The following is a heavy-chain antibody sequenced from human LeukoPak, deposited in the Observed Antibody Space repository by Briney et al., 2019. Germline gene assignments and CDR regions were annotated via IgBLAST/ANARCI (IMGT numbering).Heavy chain of an antibody. CDR2: INHSGST. CDR3: ARGVRY. V-gene: IGHV4-34*01. J-gene: IGHJ4*02. D-gene: IGHD3-3*01. CDR1: GGSFSGYY. Sequence: SETLSLTCAVYGGSFSGYYWSWIRQPPGKGLEWIGEINHSGSTNYNPSLKSRVTISVDTSKNRFSLKLSSVTAADTAVYYCARGVRYWGQGTLVTVSS.